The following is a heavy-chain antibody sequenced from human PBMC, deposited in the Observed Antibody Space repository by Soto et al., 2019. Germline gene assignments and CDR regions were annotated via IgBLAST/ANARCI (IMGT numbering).Heavy chain of an antibody. CDR2: VNHAGGT. D-gene: IGHD2-15*01. J-gene: IGHJ4*02. CDR3: ARRGRYGGRSYTG. CDR1: GGSFNDFY. Sequence: QMHIQQWGAGLLKPSETLSLTCAVSGGSFNDFYWNWVRQPPGEGLEWTGEVNHAGGTDYNPSLKSRVTISEDRSKNQLSLRLKSVTVADTATYYCARRGRYGGRSYTGWGQGTLVTVSS. V-gene: IGHV4-34*01.